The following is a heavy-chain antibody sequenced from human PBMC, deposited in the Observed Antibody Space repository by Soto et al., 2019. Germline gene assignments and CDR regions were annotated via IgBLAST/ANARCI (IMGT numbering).Heavy chain of an antibody. CDR1: GGSISSGGYY. Sequence: QVQLQESGPGLVKPSQTLSLTCTVSGGSISSGGYYWSWIRQHPGKGLEWIGYIYYSGSIYYNPSLKSRVTMSVDTSENQFSLRLSSVTAADTAVYYCARKDSGYADDMDVWGKGTTVTVSS. D-gene: IGHD5-12*01. CDR2: IYYSGSI. V-gene: IGHV4-31*03. J-gene: IGHJ6*03. CDR3: ARKDSGYADDMDV.